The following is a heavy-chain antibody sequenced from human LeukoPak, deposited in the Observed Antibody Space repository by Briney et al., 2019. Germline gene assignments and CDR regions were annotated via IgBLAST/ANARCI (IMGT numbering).Heavy chain of an antibody. V-gene: IGHV4-61*02. CDR3: ARWSGIASFDS. D-gene: IGHD3-3*01. CDR2: IYTSGSA. J-gene: IGHJ4*02. CDR1: GGSVTSGSYY. Sequence: SETLSLTCAVSGGSVTSGSYYWSWVRQPAGKALEWIGRIYTSGSADHNPSLKSRVNISLDTSKNQFSLRLSSVTAADTAVYYCARWSGIASFDSWGQGTLVTVSS.